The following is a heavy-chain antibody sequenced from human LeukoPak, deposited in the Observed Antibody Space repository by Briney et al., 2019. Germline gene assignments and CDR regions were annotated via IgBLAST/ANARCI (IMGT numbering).Heavy chain of an antibody. J-gene: IGHJ4*02. V-gene: IGHV3-64*01. D-gene: IGHD1-26*01. CDR1: GFSFSAHT. CDR2: ISSNGGST. CDR3: ARSGSHDY. Sequence: GGSLRLSCAASGFSFSAHTMHWVRQAPGKGLESVSAISSNGGSTYYASSVRGRFTISRDNAKNSLYLQMNSLRADDTAVYYCARSGSHDYWGQGTLVTVSS.